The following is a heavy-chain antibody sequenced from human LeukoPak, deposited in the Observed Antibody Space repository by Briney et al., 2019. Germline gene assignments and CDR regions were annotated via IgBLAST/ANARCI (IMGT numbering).Heavy chain of an antibody. Sequence: SETLSLTCAVYGGSFSGYYWSWIRQPPGKGLEWIGEINHSGSTNYNPSLKSRVTISVDTSKNQFSLKLSSVTAADTAVYYCASPRSAAASPGDAFDIWGQGTMVTVSS. V-gene: IGHV4-34*01. D-gene: IGHD6-13*01. J-gene: IGHJ3*02. CDR3: ASPRSAAASPGDAFDI. CDR1: GGSFSGYY. CDR2: INHSGST.